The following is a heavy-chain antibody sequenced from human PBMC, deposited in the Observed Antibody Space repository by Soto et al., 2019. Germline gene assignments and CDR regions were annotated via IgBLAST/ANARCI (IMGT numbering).Heavy chain of an antibody. CDR3: ARGTYFDY. V-gene: IGHV1-18*01. J-gene: IGHJ4*02. CDR2: ISANNDHT. Sequence: QVQLVQSGAEVKKPGASVKVSCKASGYTLTTYGITWVRQAPGQGLEWMGWISANNDHTNYPQKLQGRVTMTTDTATSTDYMELRSLTSVDTAVYYCARGTYFDYWGQGTLVTVSS. CDR1: GYTLTTYG.